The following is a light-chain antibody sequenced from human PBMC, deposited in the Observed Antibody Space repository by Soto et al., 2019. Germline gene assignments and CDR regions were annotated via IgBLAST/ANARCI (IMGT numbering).Light chain of an antibody. CDR3: QQYGFSPLT. Sequence: TPFPTTISWSPGERATLSCGASQSLNSNLAWYRQKPGQAPRLLIYDASSRATGIPDRFSGSGSGTDFTLTISRLEPEDFAVYYCQQYGFSPLTFGGGTKVDIK. J-gene: IGKJ4*01. V-gene: IGKV3D-20*01. CDR1: QSLNSN. CDR2: DAS.